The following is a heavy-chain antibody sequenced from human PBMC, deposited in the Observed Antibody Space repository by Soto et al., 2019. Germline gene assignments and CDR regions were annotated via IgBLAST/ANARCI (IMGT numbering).Heavy chain of an antibody. CDR3: ARNFGVVIIPNAFDI. J-gene: IGHJ3*02. CDR2: IYYSGST. CDR1: GGSISSYY. V-gene: IGHV4-59*01. Sequence: SETLSLTCTVSGGSISSYYWSWIRQPPGKGLEWIGYIYYSGSTNYNPSLKSRVTISVDTSKNRFSLRLSSVTAADTAVYYCARNFGVVIIPNAFDIWGQGTMVTVSS. D-gene: IGHD3-3*01.